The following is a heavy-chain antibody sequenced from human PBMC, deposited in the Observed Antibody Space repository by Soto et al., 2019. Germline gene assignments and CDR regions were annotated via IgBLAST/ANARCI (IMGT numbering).Heavy chain of an antibody. CDR1: GGSFSGYY. CDR2: INHSGST. J-gene: IGHJ4*01. CDR3: AEKDAHNSPADY. V-gene: IGHV4-34*01. Sequence: SETLSLTCAVYGGSFSGYYWTWIRQPPGKGLEWIGEINHSGSTNYNPSLKSRVTISVDTSENQFSLKLTSVTAADTAVYYCAEKDAHNSPADYRGHGTLVIGSS. D-gene: IGHD6-13*01.